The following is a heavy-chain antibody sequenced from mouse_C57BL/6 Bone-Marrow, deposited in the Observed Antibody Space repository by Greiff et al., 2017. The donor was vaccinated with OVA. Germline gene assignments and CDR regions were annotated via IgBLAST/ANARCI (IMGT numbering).Heavy chain of an antibody. CDR2: IWRGGST. V-gene: IGHV2-5*01. CDR1: GFSLTSYG. Sequence: QVQLQQSGPGLVQPSQSLSITCTVSGFSLTSYGVHWVRQSPGKGLAWLGVIWRGGSTDCNAAFMSRLSITKDNSKSQVFFKMNSLQADDTAIYYCAKGDYGSSYSFAYWGQGTLVTVSA. J-gene: IGHJ3*01. CDR3: AKGDYGSSYSFAY. D-gene: IGHD1-1*01.